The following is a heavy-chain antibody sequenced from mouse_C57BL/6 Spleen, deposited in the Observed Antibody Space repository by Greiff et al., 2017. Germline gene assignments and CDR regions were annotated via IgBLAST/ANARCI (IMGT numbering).Heavy chain of an antibody. Sequence: DVQLQESGGDLVKPGGSLKLSCAASGFTFSSYGMSWVRQTPDKRLEWVATISSGGSYTSYPDSVKGRFTISRDTAKNTLYLQMSSLKSEDTAMYYCARQYSNWGSYAMDYWGKGTSVTVSS. J-gene: IGHJ4*01. D-gene: IGHD2-5*01. CDR1: GFTFSSYG. CDR3: ARQYSNWGSYAMDY. CDR2: ISSGGSYT. V-gene: IGHV5-6*01.